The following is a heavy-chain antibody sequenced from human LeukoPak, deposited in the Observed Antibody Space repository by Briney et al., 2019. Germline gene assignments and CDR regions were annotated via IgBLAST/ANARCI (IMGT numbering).Heavy chain of an antibody. CDR2: IRFDGSNK. Sequence: GGSLRLSCAASGFTFSSYAMSWVRQAPGKGLEWVAFIRFDGSNKYYADSVKGRFTISRDNSKNTLYLQMNSLRAEDTAVYYCAGDFDYWGQGTLVTVSS. CDR3: AGDFDY. CDR1: GFTFSSYA. V-gene: IGHV3-30*02. J-gene: IGHJ4*02.